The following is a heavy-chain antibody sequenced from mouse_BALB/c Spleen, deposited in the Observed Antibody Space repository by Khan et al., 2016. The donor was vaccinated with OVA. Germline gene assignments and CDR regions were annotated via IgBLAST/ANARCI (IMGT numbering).Heavy chain of an antibody. V-gene: IGHV9-2-1*01. CDR2: INTETGEP. J-gene: IGHJ2*01. D-gene: IGHD2-14*01. Sequence: QIQLVQSGPELKKPGETVKISCKASGYTFTDYSMHWVKQAPGKGLKWMGWINTETGEPTYADDFKGRFAFSLETSASTAYLTINNLKNEDTATYFCARDRYDYFDYWGQGTTLTLSS. CDR3: ARDRYDYFDY. CDR1: GYTFTDYS.